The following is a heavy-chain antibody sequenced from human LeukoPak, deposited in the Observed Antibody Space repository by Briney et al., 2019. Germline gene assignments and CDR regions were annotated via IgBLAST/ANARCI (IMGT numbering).Heavy chain of an antibody. J-gene: IGHJ5*02. D-gene: IGHD4-11*01. CDR1: GYTFTGYY. CDR3: ARVARSRYDDSTGNWFDP. Sequence: ASVKVSCKASGYTFTGYYMHWVRQAPGQGLEWMGWINPNSGGTNYAQRFQGRVTMTRDTSISTAYMELRRLRSDDTAVYYCARVARSRYDDSTGNWFDPWGQGTLVTVSS. CDR2: INPNSGGT. V-gene: IGHV1-2*02.